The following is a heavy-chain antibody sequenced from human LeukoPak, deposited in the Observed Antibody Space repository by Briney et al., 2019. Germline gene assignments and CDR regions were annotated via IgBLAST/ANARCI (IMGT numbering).Heavy chain of an antibody. J-gene: IGHJ4*02. D-gene: IGHD6-13*01. CDR3: ARVGIAAAAPDY. V-gene: IGHV1-69*05. CDR1: GGTFSSYA. Sequence: GASVKVSCEASGGTFSSYAISWVRQAPGQGLEWMGGIIPIFGTANYAQKFQGRVTITTDESTSTAYMELSSLRSEDTAVYYCARVGIAAAAPDYWGQGTLSPSPQ. CDR2: IIPIFGTA.